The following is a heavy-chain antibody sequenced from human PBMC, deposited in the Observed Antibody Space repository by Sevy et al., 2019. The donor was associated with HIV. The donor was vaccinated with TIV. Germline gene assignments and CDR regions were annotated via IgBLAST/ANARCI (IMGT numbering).Heavy chain of an antibody. CDR1: GFTFSSNG. D-gene: IGHD3-10*02. CDR2: ISHDGSNK. J-gene: IGHJ4*02. Sequence: GGCLRLSCVASGFTFSSNGIHWVRQAPGKGLEWVELISHDGSNKYYADSVKGRFTISRDNSKNTLYLQMNSLRAEDTAVYYCAKDLSYVWGGRSLWDCWGQGTLVTVSS. CDR3: AKDLSYVWGGRSLWDC. V-gene: IGHV3-30*18.